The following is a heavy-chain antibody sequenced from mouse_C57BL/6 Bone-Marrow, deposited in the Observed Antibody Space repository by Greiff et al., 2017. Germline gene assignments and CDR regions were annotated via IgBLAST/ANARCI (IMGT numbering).Heavy chain of an antibody. D-gene: IGHD2-4*01. CDR1: GYTFTSYW. V-gene: IGHV1-69*01. CDR2: IDPSDSYT. Sequence: QVQLQQPGAELVMPGASVKLSCKASGYTFTSYWMHWVKQRPGQGLEWIGEIDPSDSYTNYNQKFKGKSTLTVDKSSSTAYMQLSSLTSEDSAVYYCARVDDYDFDYWGQGTTLTVSS. CDR3: ARVDDYDFDY. J-gene: IGHJ2*01.